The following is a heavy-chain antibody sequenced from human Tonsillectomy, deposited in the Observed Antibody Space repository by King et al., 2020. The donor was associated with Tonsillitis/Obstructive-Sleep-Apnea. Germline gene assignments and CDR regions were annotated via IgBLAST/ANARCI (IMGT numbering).Heavy chain of an antibody. J-gene: IGHJ6*02. D-gene: IGHD6-13*01. Sequence: VQLQESGPGLVKPSKTLSLTCTVSGGSISSYYWSWIRQPPGKGLEWIGHIYNSGSTNYNPSLKGRVTISVDTSKNQFSLKLNSVTAADTAVYYCARESSSSWYGYYYYGMDVWGQGTTVTVSS. V-gene: IGHV4-59*01. CDR3: ARESSSSWYGYYYYGMDV. CDR2: IYNSGST. CDR1: GGSISSYY.